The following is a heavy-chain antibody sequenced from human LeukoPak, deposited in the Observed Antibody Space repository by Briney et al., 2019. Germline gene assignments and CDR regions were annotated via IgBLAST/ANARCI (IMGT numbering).Heavy chain of an antibody. CDR1: GGSFSGYY. CDR3: ARVAVARSGYFDY. Sequence: SETLSLTCAVYGGSFSGYYWSWIRQPPGEGLEWIGEINHSGSTNYNPSLKSRVTISVDTSKNQFSLKLSSVTAADTAVYYCARVAVARSGYFDYWGQGTLVTVSS. V-gene: IGHV4-34*01. J-gene: IGHJ4*02. CDR2: INHSGST. D-gene: IGHD2-15*01.